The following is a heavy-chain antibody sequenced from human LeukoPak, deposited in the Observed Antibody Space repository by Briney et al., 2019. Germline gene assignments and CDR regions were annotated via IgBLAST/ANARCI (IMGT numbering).Heavy chain of an antibody. CDR2: LSSSGSSI. J-gene: IGHJ4*02. CDR3: ARGNYDSSGYPSYFDY. V-gene: IGHV3-48*03. CDR1: GFTFSSYE. D-gene: IGHD3-22*01. Sequence: GGSLRLSCAASGFTFSSYEMNWGRQAPGAGLEWVSYLSSSGSSIYYADSVKGRFTISRDNAKNSLYLQMNSLRAENTAVYYCARGNYDSSGYPSYFDYWGQGTLVTVSS.